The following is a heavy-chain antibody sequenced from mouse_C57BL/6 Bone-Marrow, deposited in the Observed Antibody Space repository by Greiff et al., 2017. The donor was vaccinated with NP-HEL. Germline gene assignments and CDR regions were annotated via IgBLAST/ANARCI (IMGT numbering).Heavy chain of an antibody. D-gene: IGHD1-1*01. J-gene: IGHJ2*01. V-gene: IGHV1-63*01. CDR3: AMGIYYDGSSLDY. Sequence: QVQLKESGAELVRPGTSVKMSCKASGYTFTNYWIGWAKQRPGHGLEWIGDIYPGGGYTNYNEKFKGKATLTADKSSSTAYIQFSSLTSEDSAIYYCAMGIYYDGSSLDYWGQGTTLTVSS. CDR1: GYTFTNYW. CDR2: IYPGGGYT.